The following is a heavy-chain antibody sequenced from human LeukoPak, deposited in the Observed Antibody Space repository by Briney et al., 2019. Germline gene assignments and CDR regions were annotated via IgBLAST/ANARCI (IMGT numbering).Heavy chain of an antibody. CDR1: GGSISSSSYY. CDR3: ARGDAYYDILTGYYPSYGMDV. J-gene: IGHJ6*02. CDR2: IYYSGST. V-gene: IGHV4-39*01. D-gene: IGHD3-9*01. Sequence: SETLSLTCTASGGSISSSSYYWGWIRQPPGKGLEWIGSIYYSGSTYYNPSLKSRVTISVDTSKNQFSLKLSSVTAADTAVYYCARGDAYYDILTGYYPSYGMDVWGQGTTVTVSS.